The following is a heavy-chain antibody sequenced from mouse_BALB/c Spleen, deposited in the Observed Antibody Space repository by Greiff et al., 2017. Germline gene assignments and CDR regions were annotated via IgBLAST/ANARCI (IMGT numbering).Heavy chain of an antibody. CDR2: ISSGGSYT. Sequence: EVQLVESGGGLVKPGGSLKLSCAASGFTFSSYTMSWVRQTPEKRLEWVATISSGGSYTYYPDSVKGRFTISRDNAKNTLYLQMSSLKSEDTAMYYCTREGGGPLAYWGQGTLVTVSA. CDR1: GFTFSSYT. J-gene: IGHJ3*01. CDR3: TREGGGPLAY. V-gene: IGHV5-6-4*01. D-gene: IGHD1-1*02.